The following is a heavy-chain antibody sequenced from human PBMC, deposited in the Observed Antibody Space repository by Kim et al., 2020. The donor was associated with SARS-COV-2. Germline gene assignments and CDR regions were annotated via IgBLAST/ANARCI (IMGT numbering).Heavy chain of an antibody. CDR3: ARDDEYSYAPSDY. D-gene: IGHD5-18*01. CDR2: ISSSSSYT. J-gene: IGHJ4*02. V-gene: IGHV3-11*06. CDR1: GFTFSDYY. Sequence: GGSLRLSCAASGFTFSDYYMSWIRQAPGKGLEWVSYISSSSSYTNYADSVKGRFTISRDNAKNSLYLQMNSLRAEDTAVYYCARDDEYSYAPSDYWGQGTLVTVSS.